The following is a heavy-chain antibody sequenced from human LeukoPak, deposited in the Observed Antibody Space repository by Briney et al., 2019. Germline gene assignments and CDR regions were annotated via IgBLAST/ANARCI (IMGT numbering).Heavy chain of an antibody. CDR3: ARDRYDFWSGYPNQAFEY. CDR1: GYTFTSYY. D-gene: IGHD3-3*01. J-gene: IGHJ4*02. CDR2: ISAYNGNT. V-gene: IGHV1-18*04. Sequence: ASVKVSCKASGYTFTSYYMHWVRQAPGQGLEWVGWISAYNGNTNYAQKLQGRVTMTTDTSTSTAYMELRSLRSDDTAVYYCARDRYDFWSGYPNQAFEYWGQGTLVTVSS.